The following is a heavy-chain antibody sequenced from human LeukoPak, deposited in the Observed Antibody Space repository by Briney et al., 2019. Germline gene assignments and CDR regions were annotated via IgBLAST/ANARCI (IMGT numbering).Heavy chain of an antibody. CDR2: IYYSGST. Sequence: SETLSLTCTVSGGSISSYYWSWIRQPPGKGLEWIGYIYYSGSTNYNPSLKSRVTISVDTSKNRFSLKLSSVTAADTAVYYCARDEGSKLDYWGQGTLVTVSS. V-gene: IGHV4-59*01. CDR3: ARDEGSKLDY. J-gene: IGHJ4*02. D-gene: IGHD2-2*01. CDR1: GGSISSYY.